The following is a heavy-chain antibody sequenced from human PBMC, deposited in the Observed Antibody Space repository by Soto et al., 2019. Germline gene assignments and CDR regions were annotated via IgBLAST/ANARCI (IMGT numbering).Heavy chain of an antibody. CDR3: ARGRRAVAGFRTNWFDP. CDR1: GGSFCGYY. J-gene: IGHJ5*02. D-gene: IGHD6-19*01. V-gene: IGHV4-34*01. CDR2: INHSGST. Sequence: SETLSLTCAVHGGSFCGYYWSWIRQPPGKGLEWIGEINHSGSTNYNPSLKSRVTISVDTSKNQFSLKLSSVTAADTAVYYCARGRRAVAGFRTNWFDPWGQGTLVTVS.